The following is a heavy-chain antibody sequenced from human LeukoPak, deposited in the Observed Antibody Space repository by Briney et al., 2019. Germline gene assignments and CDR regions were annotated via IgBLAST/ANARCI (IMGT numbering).Heavy chain of an antibody. D-gene: IGHD6-13*01. CDR3: ATDSPGIAAAGRVY. CDR2: IYSGGST. CDR1: GFTVSSNY. Sequence: GGSLRVSCAASGFTVSSNYMSWVRQAPGKGLEWVSVIYSGGSTYYADSVKGRFTISRDNSKNTLYLQMNSLRAEDTAVYYCATDSPGIAAAGRVYWGQGTLVTVSS. V-gene: IGHV3-66*02. J-gene: IGHJ4*02.